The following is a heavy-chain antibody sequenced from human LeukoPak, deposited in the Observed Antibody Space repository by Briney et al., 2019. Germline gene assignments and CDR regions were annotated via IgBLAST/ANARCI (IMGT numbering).Heavy chain of an antibody. J-gene: IGHJ6*03. CDR1: GGTFSSYA. V-gene: IGHV1-69*05. CDR3: ARGPARSITIFGVVEYYYYYMDV. D-gene: IGHD3-3*01. Sequence: ASVKVSCKASGGTFSSYAISWVRQAPGQGLEWMGGIIPIFGTANYAQKFQGRVTITTDESTSTAYMELSSLRSEDTAVYYCARGPARSITIFGVVEYYYYYMDVWGKGTTVTVSS. CDR2: IIPIFGTA.